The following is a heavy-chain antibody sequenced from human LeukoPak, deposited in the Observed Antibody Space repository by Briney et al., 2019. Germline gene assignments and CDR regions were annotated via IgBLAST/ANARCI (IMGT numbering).Heavy chain of an antibody. CDR3: ARGGDPHYGMDV. V-gene: IGHV4-59*01. D-gene: IGHD2-21*01. CDR1: GGSISSYY. CDR2: IYYSGST. J-gene: IGHJ6*02. Sequence: SETLSLTCTVSGGSISSYYWSWIRQPPGKGLEWIGNIYYSGSTNYNPSLRSRVTISVDTSKNQCSLKLSSVTAADTAVYYCARGGDPHYGMDVWGQGTTVTVSS.